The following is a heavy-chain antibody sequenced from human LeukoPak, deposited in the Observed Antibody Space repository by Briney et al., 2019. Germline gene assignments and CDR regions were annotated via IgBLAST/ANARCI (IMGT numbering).Heavy chain of an antibody. J-gene: IGHJ3*02. D-gene: IGHD3-22*01. V-gene: IGHV4-30-4*01. CDR2: IYYSGST. CDR3: ARIRITMIVVVSPTDAFDI. Sequence: SETLSLTCTVSGASISSGDYHWNWIRQPPGKGLEWIGYIYYSGSTYYNPSLKSRVTISVDTSKNQFSLKLSSVTAADTAVYYCARIRITMIVVVSPTDAFDIWGQGTMVTVSS. CDR1: GASISSGDYH.